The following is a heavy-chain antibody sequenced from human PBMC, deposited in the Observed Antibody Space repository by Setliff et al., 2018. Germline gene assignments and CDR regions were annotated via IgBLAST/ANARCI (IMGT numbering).Heavy chain of an antibody. CDR3: ARHALSFDSAWDV. V-gene: IGHV4-61*09. CDR2: ISPSGST. J-gene: IGHJ6*04. D-gene: IGHD3-9*01. Sequence: SETLSLTCTVSGASISSGGYYWTWIRQPAGKALEWIGHISPSGSTTYNPSLKSRVTISPDTSKNHFSLKVNSVTTADTALYYCARHALSFDSAWDVWGKGTTVTVSS. CDR1: GASISSGGYY.